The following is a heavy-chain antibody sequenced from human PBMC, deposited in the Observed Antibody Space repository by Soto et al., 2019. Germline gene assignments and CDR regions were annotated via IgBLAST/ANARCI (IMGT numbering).Heavy chain of an antibody. CDR1: GFTFSSYA. CDR2: ISTNGGST. D-gene: IGHD6-19*01. J-gene: IGHJ4*02. Sequence: DVQLVESGGGLVQPGGSLRLSCAASGFTFSSYAMHWVRQAPGKGLEYVSTISTNGGSTYYANSVKGRFTISRDNSKNTLYLQMGSLRAEDMAVYYCAREGGDSSGWYGGYYFDYWGQGPLVTVSS. CDR3: AREGGDSSGWYGGYYFDY. V-gene: IGHV3-64*01.